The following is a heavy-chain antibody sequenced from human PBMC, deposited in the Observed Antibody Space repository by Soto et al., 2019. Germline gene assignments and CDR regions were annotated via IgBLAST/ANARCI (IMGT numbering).Heavy chain of an antibody. V-gene: IGHV3-30*18. D-gene: IGHD6-19*01. J-gene: IGHJ3*02. CDR2: ISYDGSNK. CDR1: GFTFSSYG. Sequence: GGSLRLSCAASGFTFSSYGMHWVRQAPGKGLEWVAVISYDGSNKYYADSVKGRFTISRDNSKNTLYLQMNSLRAEDTAVYYCAKEWDSSGWYESRAFDIWGQGTMVTVSS. CDR3: AKEWDSSGWYESRAFDI.